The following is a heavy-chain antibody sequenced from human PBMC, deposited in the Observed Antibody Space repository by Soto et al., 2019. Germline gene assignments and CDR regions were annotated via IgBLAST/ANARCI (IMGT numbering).Heavy chain of an antibody. J-gene: IGHJ3*01. CDR3: ASGRGLLLASN. Sequence: GGSLRLSCAASGFTVSSNYMSWVRQAPGKGLEWVSVIYSSGSTYYADPVKGRFTISRDNSKNTLYLQMNSLRAEDTAVYYCASGRGLLLASNWSQGTMVTVSS. D-gene: IGHD1-26*01. V-gene: IGHV3-53*01. CDR2: IYSSGST. CDR1: GFTVSSNY.